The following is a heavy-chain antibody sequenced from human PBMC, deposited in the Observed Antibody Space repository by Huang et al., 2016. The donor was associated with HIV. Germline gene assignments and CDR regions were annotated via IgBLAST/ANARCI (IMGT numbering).Heavy chain of an antibody. CDR3: ARRFSSSSGYFDY. CDR1: GYSFSSYW. CDR2: IFPDDSDT. J-gene: IGHJ4*02. D-gene: IGHD6-6*01. V-gene: IGHV5-51*01. Sequence: VQLVQSGAEVKKPGESLKISCKGSGYSFSSYWIAWVRQMPGKGLEWIGIIFPDDSDTTYRPSCEGQVTISADKSIGTAYLQWSSLKASDTAMYYCARRFSSSSGYFDYWGQGSLVTVSS.